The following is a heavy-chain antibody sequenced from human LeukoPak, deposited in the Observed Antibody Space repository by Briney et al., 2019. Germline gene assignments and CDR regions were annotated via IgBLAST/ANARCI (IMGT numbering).Heavy chain of an antibody. CDR3: SRESGPFCPFGY. V-gene: IGHV4/OR15-8*02. J-gene: IGHJ4*02. CDR1: GGSISGTNW. Sequence: PSETLSLTCGVPGGSISGTNWWSWVRQPPGQGLEWIGEISLAGQTNYNPSLNGRVTMSLDKSSNQLSLHLTSVTAADTATYFCSRESGPFCPFGYWGQGTLVIASS. D-gene: IGHD1-26*01. CDR2: ISLAGQT.